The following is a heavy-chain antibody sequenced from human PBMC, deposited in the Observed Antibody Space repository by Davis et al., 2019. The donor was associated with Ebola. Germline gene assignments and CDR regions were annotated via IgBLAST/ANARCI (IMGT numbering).Heavy chain of an antibody. V-gene: IGHV4-31*03. D-gene: IGHD3-22*01. J-gene: IGHJ4*02. CDR2: IYYSGST. CDR1: GGSISSGGYY. CDR3: ARGGGYYLYFDY. Sequence: PSETLSLTCTVSGGSISSGGYYWSWIRQHPGKGLEWIGYIYYSGSTYYNPSLKSRVTISVDTSKNQFSLKLSSVTAADTAVYYCARGGGYYLYFDYWGQGTLVTVSS.